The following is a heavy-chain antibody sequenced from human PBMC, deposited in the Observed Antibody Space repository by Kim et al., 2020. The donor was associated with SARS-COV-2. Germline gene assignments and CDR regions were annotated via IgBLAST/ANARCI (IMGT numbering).Heavy chain of an antibody. Sequence: GGSLRLSCAASGFTFSSYGMNWVRQAPGKGLEWVAVISYDGSNKYYADSVKGRFTISRDNSKNTLYLQMNSLRAEDTAVYYCARGSFGGIAAEVLDYWGQGTLVTVSS. V-gene: IGHV3-33*05. CDR1: GFTFSSYG. CDR3: ARGSFGGIAAEVLDY. D-gene: IGHD6-25*01. J-gene: IGHJ4*02. CDR2: ISYDGSNK.